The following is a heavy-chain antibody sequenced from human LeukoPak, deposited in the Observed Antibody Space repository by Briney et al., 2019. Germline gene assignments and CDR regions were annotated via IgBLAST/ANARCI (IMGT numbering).Heavy chain of an antibody. Sequence: SETLSLTCAVYGGSFSGYYWSWIRQPPGKGLEWIGEINHSGSTNYNPSLKSRVTISVDTSKNQFSLKLSSVTAADTAVYYCARGLGAHDYGGDYWGQGTLVTVSS. D-gene: IGHD4-23*01. V-gene: IGHV4-34*01. CDR2: INHSGST. J-gene: IGHJ4*02. CDR3: ARGLGAHDYGGDY. CDR1: GGSFSGYY.